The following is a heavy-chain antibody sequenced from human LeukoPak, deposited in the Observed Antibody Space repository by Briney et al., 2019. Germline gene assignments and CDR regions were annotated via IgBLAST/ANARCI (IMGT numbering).Heavy chain of an antibody. CDR1: GYTFTGYY. Sequence: ASVKVSCKASGYTFTGYYMHWVRQAPGQGLEWMGIINPSGGSTSYAQKFQGRVTMTRDTSTSTVYMELSSLRSEDTAVYYCARPVGAGNAFDIWGQGTMVTVSS. CDR3: ARPVGAGNAFDI. V-gene: IGHV1-46*01. J-gene: IGHJ3*02. CDR2: INPSGGST. D-gene: IGHD1-26*01.